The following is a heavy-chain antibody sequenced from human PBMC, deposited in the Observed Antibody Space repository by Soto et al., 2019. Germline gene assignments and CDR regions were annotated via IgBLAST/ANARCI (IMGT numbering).Heavy chain of an antibody. CDR1: GYTFTSYG. CDR3: ARDLKRIAVAGHEEFDY. Sequence: QVQLVQSGAEVKKPGASVKVSCKASGYTFTSYGISWVRQAPGQGLEWMGWISAYNGNTNYAQKLQGRVTMTTDTSXSXXYMELRSLRSDDTAVYYCARDLKRIAVAGHEEFDYWGQGTLVTVSS. CDR2: ISAYNGNT. D-gene: IGHD6-19*01. J-gene: IGHJ4*02. V-gene: IGHV1-18*01.